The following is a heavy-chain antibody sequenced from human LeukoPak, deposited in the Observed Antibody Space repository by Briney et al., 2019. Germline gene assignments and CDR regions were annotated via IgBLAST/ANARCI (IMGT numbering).Heavy chain of an antibody. CDR1: GYTFTSYD. CDR2: MNPNSGNT. J-gene: IGHJ5*02. Sequence: ASVKVSCKASGYTFTSYDINWVRQATGQGLEWMGWMNPNSGNTGYAQKFQGRVTMTRNTFISTAYMELSSLRSEDTAVYYCARGRDCSGWYWLIGIWFDPWGQGTLVTVSS. V-gene: IGHV1-8*01. D-gene: IGHD6-19*01. CDR3: ARGRDCSGWYWLIGIWFDP.